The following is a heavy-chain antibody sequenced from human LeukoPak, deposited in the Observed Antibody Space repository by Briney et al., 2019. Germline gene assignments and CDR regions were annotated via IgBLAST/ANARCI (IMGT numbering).Heavy chain of an antibody. CDR1: GFTFSSYR. V-gene: IGHV3-21*01. J-gene: IGHJ4*02. CDR2: ICSSSSYI. CDR3: ARKYYYDSSGFDY. D-gene: IGHD3-22*01. Sequence: GGSLRLSCAASGFTFSSYRMNWVRQAPGKGLEWVSSICSSSSYIYYADSVKGRFTISRDNAKNSLYLQMDSLRAEDTAVYYCARKYYYDSSGFDYWGQGTLVTVSS.